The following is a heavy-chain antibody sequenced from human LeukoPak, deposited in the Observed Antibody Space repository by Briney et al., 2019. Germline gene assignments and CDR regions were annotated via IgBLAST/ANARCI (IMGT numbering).Heavy chain of an antibody. CDR1: GFAISTYN. D-gene: IGHD6-13*01. V-gene: IGHV3-21*06. CDR2: ISSSSRYM. CDR3: ARVSTAVSLAIDY. Sequence: GGSLRLSCAASGFAISTYNMNWVRQAPGKGLEWVSVISSSSRYMYYADSVKGRFTISRDNAKNSLYLQMNSLRAEDTAVYYCARVSTAVSLAIDYWGQGTLVTVST. J-gene: IGHJ4*02.